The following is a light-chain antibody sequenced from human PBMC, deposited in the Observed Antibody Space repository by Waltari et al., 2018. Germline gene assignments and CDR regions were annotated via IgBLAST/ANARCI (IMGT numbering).Light chain of an antibody. Sequence: QSALTQPASMSGSPGQSITISCTGTSSDVGGYKSVSWYQHHPGKAPKLIIYEVNYRPSGVSNRFSGSMSGNTASLTISGLQAEDEADYYCSSYTTTTTIFGGGTKVTVL. CDR3: SSYTTTTTI. CDR2: EVN. CDR1: SSDVGGYKS. V-gene: IGLV2-14*01. J-gene: IGLJ2*01.